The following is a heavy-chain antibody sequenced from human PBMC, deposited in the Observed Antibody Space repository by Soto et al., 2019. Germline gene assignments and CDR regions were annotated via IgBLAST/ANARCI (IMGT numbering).Heavy chain of an antibody. CDR1: GGSIRSYY. D-gene: IGHD3-10*01. V-gene: IGHV4-59*08. CDR3: ARHNYGSGSTYFDY. CDR2: IYYSGGT. J-gene: IGHJ4*02. Sequence: SETLSLTCTVSGGSIRSYYWSWIRQPPGKGLQWIGYIYYSGGTNYNPSLKSRVTISVDTSKNQFSLKLNSMTAADTAVYYCARHNYGSGSTYFDYWGQGTLVTVSS.